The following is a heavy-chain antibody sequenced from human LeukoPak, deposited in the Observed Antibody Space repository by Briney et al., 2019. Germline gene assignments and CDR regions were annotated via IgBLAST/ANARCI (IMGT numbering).Heavy chain of an antibody. CDR1: GFTFSSYA. CDR2: FSGSGGST. Sequence: GGSLRLSCAASGFTFSSYAMSWVRQAPGKGLECISGFSGSGGSTYYADSVKGRFTISRDNSKNTLYLQMGSLRPEDMAVYYCARLVGAAFDSWGQGTLVTVSS. D-gene: IGHD1-26*01. CDR3: ARLVGAAFDS. V-gene: IGHV3-23*01. J-gene: IGHJ4*02.